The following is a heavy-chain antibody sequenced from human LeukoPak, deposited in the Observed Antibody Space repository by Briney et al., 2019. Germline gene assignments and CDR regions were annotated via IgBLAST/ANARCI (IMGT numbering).Heavy chain of an antibody. V-gene: IGHV3-30*02. CDR3: AKDNIAVAGTHYYGMDV. CDR2: IQYDGKNE. CDR1: GFTFSRNN. J-gene: IGHJ6*02. Sequence: PGGSLRLSCAASGFTFSRNNMHWVRQAPGKGLEWVAFIQYDGKNEYYADSVKGRFTISKDNSKNTLYLQMNSLRAEDTAVYYCAKDNIAVAGTHYYGMDVWGQGTTVTVSS. D-gene: IGHD6-19*01.